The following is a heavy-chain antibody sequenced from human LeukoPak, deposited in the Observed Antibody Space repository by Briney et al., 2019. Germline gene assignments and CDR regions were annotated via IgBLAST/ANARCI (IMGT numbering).Heavy chain of an antibody. CDR2: IIPIFGTA. V-gene: IGHV1-69*13. CDR3: ARGVRHIVATRAYYFDY. CDR1: GGTFSSYA. J-gene: IGHJ4*02. Sequence: GASVKVSCKASGGTFSSYAISWVRQAPGQGLEWMGGIIPIFGTANYAQEFQGRVTITADESTSTAYMELSSLRSEDTAVYYCARGVRHIVATRAYYFDYWGQGTLVTVSS. D-gene: IGHD5-12*01.